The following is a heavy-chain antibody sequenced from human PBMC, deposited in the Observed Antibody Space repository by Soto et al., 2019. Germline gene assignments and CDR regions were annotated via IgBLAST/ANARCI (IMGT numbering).Heavy chain of an antibody. D-gene: IGHD5-12*01. V-gene: IGHV3-53*01. Sequence: GGSLRLYCAASGFSVSSNYMSWVRQAPREGLEWVAIIYINGSTDYADSVQGRFSVSRDIYKNTLFLQMNNLRAEDTAVYFCSGDPSGYDEGDWYHGVDVWGQGTTVTVSS. CDR1: GFSVSSNY. CDR3: SGDPSGYDEGDWYHGVDV. CDR2: IYINGST. J-gene: IGHJ6*02.